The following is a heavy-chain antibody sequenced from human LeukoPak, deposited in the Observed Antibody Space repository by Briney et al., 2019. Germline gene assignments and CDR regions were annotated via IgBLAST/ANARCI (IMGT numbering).Heavy chain of an antibody. CDR2: IVVGSGNT. CDR1: GFTFTSSA. J-gene: IGHJ4*02. D-gene: IGHD1-26*01. CDR3: AADLGGSYAPPDY. V-gene: IGHV1-58*02. Sequence: EASVKVSCKASGFTFTSSAMQWVRQARGQRLEWIGWIVVGSGNTNYAQKFQERVTITRDMSTSTAYMELSSLRSEDTAVYYCAADLGGSYAPPDYWGQGTLVTVSS.